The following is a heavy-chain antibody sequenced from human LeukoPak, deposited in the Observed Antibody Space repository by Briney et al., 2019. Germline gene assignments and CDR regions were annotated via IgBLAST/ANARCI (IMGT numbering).Heavy chain of an antibody. CDR1: GGSFSGYY. J-gene: IGHJ5*02. CDR2: INHSGST. V-gene: IGHV4-34*01. Sequence: PSETLSLTCAVYGGSFSGYYWSWIRQPPGKGLEWIGEINHSGSTNYNPSLKSRVTISVDTSKNQFSLKLSSVTAADTAVYYRAKTGGARYCSSTSCYWFDPWGQGTLVTVSS. CDR3: AKTGGARYCSSTSCYWFDP. D-gene: IGHD2-2*01.